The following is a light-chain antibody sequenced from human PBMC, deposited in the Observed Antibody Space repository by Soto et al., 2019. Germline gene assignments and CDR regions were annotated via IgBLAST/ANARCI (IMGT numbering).Light chain of an antibody. J-gene: IGKJ1*01. Sequence: DIQMTQSPSTLSASVGDRVTITCRASQSISSWLAWYQQKPGKAPKVLIYKASNLQSGVPSRFSGSGSGTDFTLTFSSLQPDDFATYYCQQCNSYPPTFGQGTTVDIK. CDR1: QSISSW. V-gene: IGKV1-5*03. CDR2: KAS. CDR3: QQCNSYPPT.